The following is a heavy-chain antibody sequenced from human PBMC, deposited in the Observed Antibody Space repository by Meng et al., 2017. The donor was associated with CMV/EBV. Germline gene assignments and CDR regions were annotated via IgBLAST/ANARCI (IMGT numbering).Heavy chain of an antibody. CDR3: ARDGQSETGSWYGYYYYYGMDV. CDR2: ISYDGSNK. V-gene: IGHV3-30-3*01. Sequence: GESLKISCAASGFTFSSYAMHWVRQAPGKGLEWGAVISYDGSNKYYADSVKGRFTISRDNSKNTLYLQMNSLRAEDAAVYYCARDGQSETGSWYGYYYYYGMDVWGQGTTVTVSS. D-gene: IGHD6-13*01. CDR1: GFTFSSYA. J-gene: IGHJ6*02.